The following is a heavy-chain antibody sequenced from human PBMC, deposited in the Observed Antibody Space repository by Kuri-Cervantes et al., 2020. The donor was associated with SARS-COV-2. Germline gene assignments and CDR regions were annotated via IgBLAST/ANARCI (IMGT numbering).Heavy chain of an antibody. J-gene: IGHJ1*01. Sequence: SVKVSCKASGCTFSNYGTSWVRQAPGQGLEWMGGIIPSFGTTKYARKLQGRVTMTADESTSTAYMELSSLRYEDTAVYYCTREGHSSGWDAEYFHHWGQGTLVTVSS. V-gene: IGHV1-69*13. CDR3: TREGHSSGWDAEYFHH. CDR1: GCTFSNYG. CDR2: IIPSFGTT. D-gene: IGHD6-19*01.